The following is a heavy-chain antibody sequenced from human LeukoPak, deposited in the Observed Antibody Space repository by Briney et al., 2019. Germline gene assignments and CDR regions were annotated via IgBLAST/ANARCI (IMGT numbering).Heavy chain of an antibody. D-gene: IGHD2-2*01. V-gene: IGHV3-23*01. Sequence: GGSLRLSCAASGFTFSSYAMTWVRQAPGKGLEWVSAISGSGDSTYYADSVKGRFTISRDNSKNTLYLQMNSLRAEDTAVYYCAKDGSRKGYQLLSHYGMDVWGQGTTVTVSS. CDR1: GFTFSSYA. J-gene: IGHJ6*02. CDR3: AKDGSRKGYQLLSHYGMDV. CDR2: ISGSGDST.